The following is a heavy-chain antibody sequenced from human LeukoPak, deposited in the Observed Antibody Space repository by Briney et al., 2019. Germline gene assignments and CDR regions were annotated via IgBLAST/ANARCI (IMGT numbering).Heavy chain of an antibody. CDR1: GFTFTNYW. CDR2: IKQDGSVK. V-gene: IGHV3-7*03. CDR3: ARIGYRSSCFDY. D-gene: IGHD6-13*01. Sequence: GGSLRLSCAASGFTFTNYWMSWVRQAPGKGLEWAANIKQDGSVKYYVDSVKGRFTISRDNAKSSVYLQINSLRVEDTAVYYCARIGYRSSCFDYWGQGAMVTVSS. J-gene: IGHJ4*02.